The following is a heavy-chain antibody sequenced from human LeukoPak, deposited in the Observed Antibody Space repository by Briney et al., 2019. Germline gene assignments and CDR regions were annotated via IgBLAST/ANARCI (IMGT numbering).Heavy chain of an antibody. CDR1: GGSFSGYY. Sequence: SETLSLTCAVYGGSFSGYYWSWIRHPPGKGLEWIGEINHCGSTNYNPSLKSRVTISVDTPKNQFSLTLSSVTAADTAVYYCARDRYDFWSGYDYWYFDLWGRGTLVTVSS. J-gene: IGHJ2*01. CDR3: ARDRYDFWSGYDYWYFDL. V-gene: IGHV4-34*01. D-gene: IGHD3-3*01. CDR2: INHCGST.